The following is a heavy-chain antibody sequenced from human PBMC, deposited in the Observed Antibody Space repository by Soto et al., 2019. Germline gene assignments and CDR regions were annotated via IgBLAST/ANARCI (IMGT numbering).Heavy chain of an antibody. V-gene: IGHV3-21*01. D-gene: IGHD2-15*01. Sequence: GGSLRLSCAASGFTFSDYSMNWVRQAPGKGLEWVSSISSSSNYIYYADSMKGRFTISRDNAENSLYLQMNSLRAEDTAVYYCARGVVCSGGSCYFDYWGQGTLVTVSS. J-gene: IGHJ4*02. CDR1: GFTFSDYS. CDR3: ARGVVCSGGSCYFDY. CDR2: ISSSSNYI.